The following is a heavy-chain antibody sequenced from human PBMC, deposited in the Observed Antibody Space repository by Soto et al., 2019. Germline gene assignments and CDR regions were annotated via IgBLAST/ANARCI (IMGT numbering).Heavy chain of an antibody. D-gene: IGHD6-25*01. J-gene: IGHJ4*02. CDR1: GVSSSSYF. Sequence: SETLSLTCSVSGVSSSSYFWSWIRQAPGRVLEWIGYTYHRGSTNYSPSFKSRVAISLDTSENQFSLKVNSVTAADTAVYYCARIGGYHGPLDYWGQGTPVTVSS. CDR3: ARIGGYHGPLDY. CDR2: TYHRGST. V-gene: IGHV4-59*01.